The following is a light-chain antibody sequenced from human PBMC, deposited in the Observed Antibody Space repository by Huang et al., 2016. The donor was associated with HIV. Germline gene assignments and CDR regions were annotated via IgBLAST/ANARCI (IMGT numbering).Light chain of an antibody. CDR1: QSIYNK. CDR2: STS. V-gene: IGKV3-15*01. Sequence: EVVMTPPPGPLSVSPRERATLSCKTSQSIYNKLPWYQHKPGQAPRLLICSTSTRANGVPARFSGGGSGTDFTLPISILQSEDFGIYYCQHYSSWPPMYTFGQGTKLEI. J-gene: IGKJ2*01. CDR3: QHYSSWPPMYT.